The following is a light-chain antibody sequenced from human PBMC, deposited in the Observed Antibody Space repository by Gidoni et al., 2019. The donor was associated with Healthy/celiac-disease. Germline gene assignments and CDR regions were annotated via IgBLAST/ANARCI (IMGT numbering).Light chain of an antibody. CDR1: QSVSSN. J-gene: IGKJ4*01. Sequence: DIVLSQSPATLSLSPGERATLSCRASQSVSSNLAWYQQKPGQSPRLLIYDASNRATGIPARLSGSGSGTDVTLTISSLEPEDFAVYYCQQRSNWPLLTFGGGTKVEIK. CDR2: DAS. CDR3: QQRSNWPLLT. V-gene: IGKV3-11*01.